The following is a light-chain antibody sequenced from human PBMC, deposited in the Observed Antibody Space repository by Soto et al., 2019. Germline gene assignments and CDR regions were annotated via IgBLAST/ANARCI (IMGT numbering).Light chain of an antibody. Sequence: DIQITQSPSSLSASVGDRVTITCRSSQIIVNYLNWYHQKPGRAPDLLIYAASSLQSGVPSRFSGSGSGTDFTLTISSLQPEDFGSYFCQQSYSTPYTFGPGTKVDIK. J-gene: IGKJ2*01. V-gene: IGKV1-39*01. CDR2: AAS. CDR3: QQSYSTPYT. CDR1: QIIVNY.